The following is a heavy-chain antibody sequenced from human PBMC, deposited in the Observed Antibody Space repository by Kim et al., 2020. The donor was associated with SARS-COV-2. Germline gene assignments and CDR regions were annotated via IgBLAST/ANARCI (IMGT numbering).Heavy chain of an antibody. D-gene: IGHD6-13*01. CDR1: GFSLSGYW. Sequence: GGSLRLSCAASGFSLSGYWMHWVRQAPGKGLVWVSRISGDGSGTVYADSVKGRFNISRDNAKNTLYLQMSSLRADDAAVYFCVRSAAAFDYWGQGTPVTVPS. CDR3: VRSAAAFDY. V-gene: IGHV3-74*01. J-gene: IGHJ4*02. CDR2: ISGDGSGT.